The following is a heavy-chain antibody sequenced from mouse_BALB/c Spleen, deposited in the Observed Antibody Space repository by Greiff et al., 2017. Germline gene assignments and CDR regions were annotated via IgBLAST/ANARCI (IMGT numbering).Heavy chain of an antibody. Sequence: QVQLKQSGAELVRPGTSVKVSCKASGYAFTNYLIEWVKQRPGQGLEWIGVINPGSGGTNYNEKFKGKATLTADKSSSTAYMQLSSLTSDDSAVYFCQLGAMDYWGQGTSVTVSS. J-gene: IGHJ4*01. CDR2: INPGSGGT. CDR3: QLGAMDY. CDR1: GYAFTNYL. D-gene: IGHD3-1*01. V-gene: IGHV1-54*01.